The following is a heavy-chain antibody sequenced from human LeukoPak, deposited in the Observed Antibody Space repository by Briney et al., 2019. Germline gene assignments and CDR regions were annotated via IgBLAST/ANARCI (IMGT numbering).Heavy chain of an antibody. J-gene: IGHJ4*02. CDR1: GFTLSSYA. D-gene: IGHD3-10*01. V-gene: IGHV3-23*01. Sequence: GGSLRLSCAASGFTLSSYAMSWVRQAPGKGLEWVSPISGSGGTTYYADSVKGRFTISRDSSKNTLYLQMNSLRAEDTAVYYCANAYGSGSYALFDYWGQGTLVTVSS. CDR3: ANAYGSGSYALFDY. CDR2: ISGSGGTT.